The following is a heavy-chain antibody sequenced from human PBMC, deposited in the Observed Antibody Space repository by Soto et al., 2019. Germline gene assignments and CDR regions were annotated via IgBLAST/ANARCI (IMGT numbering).Heavy chain of an antibody. V-gene: IGHV3-11*01. CDR2: ITSSGRTT. CDR3: ARDRGLILEHSSSPRSYYGIGV. Sequence: VQLVESGGGLIKPGGSLRLSCAASGFTFSHYYMNWIRQAPGKGLEWVSYITSSGRTTYYADSVKGRFSICRDNAENSLYPQMDSLRAEDTAVYYCARDRGLILEHSSSPRSYYGIGVWGQGTTVTVSS. J-gene: IGHJ6*02. CDR1: GFTFSHYY. D-gene: IGHD6-13*01.